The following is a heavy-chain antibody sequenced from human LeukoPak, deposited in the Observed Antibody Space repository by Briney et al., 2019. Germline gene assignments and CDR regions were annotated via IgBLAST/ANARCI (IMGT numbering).Heavy chain of an antibody. V-gene: IGHV3-23*01. D-gene: IGHD3-10*01. CDR3: ARWFGELLLREYYYYYYMDV. CDR2: ISGSGGST. J-gene: IGHJ6*03. CDR1: GFTFSSYG. Sequence: GGTLRLSCAASGFTFSSYGMSWVRQAPGKGLEWVSAISGSGGSTYYADSVKGRFTISRDNSKNTLYLQMNSLRAEDTAVYYCARWFGELLLREYYYYYYMDVWGKGTTVTISS.